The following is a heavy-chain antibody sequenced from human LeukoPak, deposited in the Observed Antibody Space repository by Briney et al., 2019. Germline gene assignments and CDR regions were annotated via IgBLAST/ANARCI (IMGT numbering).Heavy chain of an antibody. CDR3: ARDSPPIGSYYRGFDF. J-gene: IGHJ4*02. CDR2: IYYSGST. CDR1: GGSISSSSYY. V-gene: IGHV4-39*07. Sequence: PSETLSLTCTVSGGSISSSSYYWGWIRQPPGKGLEWIGSIYYSGSTYYNPSLKSRVTISVDTSKNQFSLKLSSVTAADTAVYYCARDSPPIGSYYRGFDFWGQGTLVTVSS. D-gene: IGHD1-26*01.